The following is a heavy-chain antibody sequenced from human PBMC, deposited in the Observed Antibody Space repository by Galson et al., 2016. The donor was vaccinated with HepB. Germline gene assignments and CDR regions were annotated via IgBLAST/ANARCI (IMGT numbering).Heavy chain of an antibody. Sequence: CAISGDSVFSNSAAWSWIRQPPSRGLEWLGRTYYRSKWFHDYAVSVRSRMNINPDTSKNQFSLQLNSMTPEDTAVYYCARGASERRAFDIWGQGTMVTVSS. CDR1: GDSVFSNSAA. D-gene: IGHD3-16*01. CDR3: ARGASERRAFDI. V-gene: IGHV6-1*01. CDR2: TYYRSKWFH. J-gene: IGHJ3*02.